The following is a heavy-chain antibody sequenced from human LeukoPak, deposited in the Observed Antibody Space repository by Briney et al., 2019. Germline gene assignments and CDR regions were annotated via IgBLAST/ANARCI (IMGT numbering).Heavy chain of an antibody. CDR1: GFTFSSYS. Sequence: QPGGSLRLSCAASGFTFSSYSMNWVRQAPGKGLEWVSYISSSSSTIYYADSVKGRFTISRHNSKNTLYLQMNSLRAEDTAVYYCARDRQANAFDIWGQGTMVTVSS. CDR2: ISSSSSTI. V-gene: IGHV3-48*01. D-gene: IGHD5-12*01. J-gene: IGHJ3*02. CDR3: ARDRQANAFDI.